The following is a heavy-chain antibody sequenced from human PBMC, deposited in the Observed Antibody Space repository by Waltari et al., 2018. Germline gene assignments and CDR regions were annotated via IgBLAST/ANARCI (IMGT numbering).Heavy chain of an antibody. CDR2: INPSGGSE. Sequence: QVQLVQSGAEVKKPGASVKISCKTSEFTFITSYPHWVRQAPGHGLEWKGIINPSGGSEIYAQKFQGRVTMTRETSTGTVYMELSSLRSEDTAVYYCALDTGALWMDVWGQGTTVTVSS. CDR1: EFTFITSY. CDR3: ALDTGALWMDV. J-gene: IGHJ6*02. V-gene: IGHV1-46*01. D-gene: IGHD2-21*01.